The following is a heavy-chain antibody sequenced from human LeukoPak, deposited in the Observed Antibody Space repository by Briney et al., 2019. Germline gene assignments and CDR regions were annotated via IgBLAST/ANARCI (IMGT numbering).Heavy chain of an antibody. CDR3: AHGSDYYNAH. D-gene: IGHD3-9*01. CDR2: TKSEAAGGTP. V-gene: IGHV3-15*07. Sequence: GGSLRLSCAVSGFPLRNIFLNWVRQAPGKGLEWVGRTKSEAAGGTPDYAAPVNGRFTISRDDSRDTLFLQMNSLRIEDTAVYYCAHGSDYYNAHWGPGTQVTVSS. CDR1: GFPLRNIF. J-gene: IGHJ4*02.